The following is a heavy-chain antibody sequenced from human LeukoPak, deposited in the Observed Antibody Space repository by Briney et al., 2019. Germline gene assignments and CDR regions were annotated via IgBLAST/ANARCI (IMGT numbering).Heavy chain of an antibody. CDR1: GYSFTSYW. CDR3: ARYYYGSGSYSNNWFDP. V-gene: IGHV5-51*01. CDR2: IYPGDSDT. Sequence: GESLKISCKGSGYSFTSYWIGWVRQMPGKGLEWMGIIYPGDSDTRYSPSFQGQVTISANKSISTAYLQWSSLKASDTAMYYCARYYYGSGSYSNNWFDPWGQGALVTVSS. J-gene: IGHJ5*02. D-gene: IGHD3-10*01.